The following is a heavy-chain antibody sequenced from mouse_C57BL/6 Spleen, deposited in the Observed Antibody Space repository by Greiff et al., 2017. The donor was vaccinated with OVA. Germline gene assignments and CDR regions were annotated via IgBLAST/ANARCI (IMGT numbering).Heavy chain of an antibody. CDR3: TRRNYDYDGGFAY. V-gene: IGHV1-15*01. CDR1: GYTFTDYE. J-gene: IGHJ3*01. CDR2: IDPETGGT. Sequence: QVQLQQSGAELVRPGASVTLSCKASGYTFTDYEMHWVKQTPVHGLEWIGAIDPETGGTAYNQKFKGKAILTADKSSSTAYMELRSLTSEDSAVYDCTRRNYDYDGGFAYWGQGTLVTVSA. D-gene: IGHD2-4*01.